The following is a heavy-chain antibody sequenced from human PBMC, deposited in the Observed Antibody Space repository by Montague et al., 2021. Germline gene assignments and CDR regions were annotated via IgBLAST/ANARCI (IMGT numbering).Heavy chain of an antibody. J-gene: IGHJ4*03. Sequence: SLRLSCAASGFPFRTYAMSWVRQAPGKGLQWVSLIFGDGGGTFYEDSVKGRFIISRDNSKNILFLQMNSLRVDDTAVYYCAKNRGAEEHYHYHFDVWGKGTLVTVSS. V-gene: IGHV3-23*01. CDR3: AKNRGAEEHYHYHFDV. D-gene: IGHD1-26*01. CDR1: GFPFRTYA. CDR2: IFGDGGGT.